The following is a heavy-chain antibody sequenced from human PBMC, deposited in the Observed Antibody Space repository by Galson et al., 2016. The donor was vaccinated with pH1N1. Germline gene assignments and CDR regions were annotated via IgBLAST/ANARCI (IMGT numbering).Heavy chain of an antibody. Sequence: ETLSLTCTVSGTSVSGNYWSWIRQPPGKGLEWIGYLYYNENTNYNPSLKSRVTISEDTSKNQFSLKLSSVTAADTAVYYCARTTAAAGTFYFDYWGQGTLVTVSS. CDR3: ARTTAAAGTFYFDY. CDR1: GTSVSGNY. D-gene: IGHD6-13*01. V-gene: IGHV4-59*08. CDR2: LYYNENT. J-gene: IGHJ4*02.